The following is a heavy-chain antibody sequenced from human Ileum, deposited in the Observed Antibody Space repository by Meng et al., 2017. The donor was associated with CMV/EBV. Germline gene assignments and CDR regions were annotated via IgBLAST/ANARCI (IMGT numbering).Heavy chain of an antibody. CDR1: FSLTTSEVR. D-gene: IGHD2-15*01. CDR3: AHSYSSAGTCYSFYY. J-gene: IGHJ4*02. V-gene: IGHV2-5*02. Sequence: FSLTTSEVRWGWIRQPPGKALKWLALIYGDDDKRYSPSLRTRLTITKDTSKNQVVLTLTNMDPVDTATYYCAHSYSSAGTCYSFYYWGQGTLVTVSS. CDR2: IYGDDDK.